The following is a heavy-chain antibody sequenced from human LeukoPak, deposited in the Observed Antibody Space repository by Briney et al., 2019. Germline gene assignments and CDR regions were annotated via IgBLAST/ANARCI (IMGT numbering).Heavy chain of an antibody. CDR1: VFTFSSYS. J-gene: IGHJ3*02. D-gene: IGHD3/OR15-3a*01. CDR3: ARDTDDFWRGRAFDI. V-gene: IGHV3-21*01. Sequence: GGSLRLSFVASVFTFSSYSMNWVRQAPGKGLEWVSSISSSSSYIYYADSVKGRFTISRDNAKNSLYLQMNSLRAEDTAVYYCARDTDDFWRGRAFDIWGQGTMVTVSS. CDR2: ISSSSSYI.